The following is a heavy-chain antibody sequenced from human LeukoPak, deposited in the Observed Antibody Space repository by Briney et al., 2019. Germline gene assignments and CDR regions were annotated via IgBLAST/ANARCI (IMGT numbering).Heavy chain of an antibody. J-gene: IGHJ6*02. Sequence: PGGSLRLSCAASGFTFSSYWMSWVRQAPGKGLEWVANIKQDGSEKYYVDSVKGRFTISRDNAKNSLYLQMNSLRAEDTAVYYCARDLRYSCGSGDYYYGMDVWGQGTTVTVSS. CDR1: GFTFSSYW. CDR2: IKQDGSEK. D-gene: IGHD5-18*01. CDR3: ARDLRYSCGSGDYYYGMDV. V-gene: IGHV3-7*01.